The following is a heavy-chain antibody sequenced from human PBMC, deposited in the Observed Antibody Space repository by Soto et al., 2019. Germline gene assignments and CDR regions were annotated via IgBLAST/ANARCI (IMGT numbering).Heavy chain of an antibody. J-gene: IGHJ4*02. D-gene: IGHD1-26*01. Sequence: PSETLSLTCTVSGGSVSSGSYYWSWIRQPPGKGLEWIGYIFYTGSTNYNPSLKSRVTISVDTSKNQFSLKLNSVTAADTAVYYCARGRVSGSYERLFDDWGQGTRVTVAS. V-gene: IGHV4-61*01. CDR2: IFYTGST. CDR3: ARGRVSGSYERLFDD. CDR1: GGSVSSGSYY.